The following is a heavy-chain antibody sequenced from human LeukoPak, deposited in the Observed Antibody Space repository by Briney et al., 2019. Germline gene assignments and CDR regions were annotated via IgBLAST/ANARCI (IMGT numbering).Heavy chain of an antibody. CDR1: GGSISSYY. V-gene: IGHV4-4*09. Sequence: KPSETLSLTCTVSGGSISSYYWSWIRQPPGKGLEWIGSIYTSGSTNYNPSLKSRVTISVDTSKNQFSLKLSSVTAADTAVYYCARQKVVVVPAAIPSRYHYYYYYLDVWGKGTTVTVSS. D-gene: IGHD2-2*02. J-gene: IGHJ6*03. CDR2: IYTSGST. CDR3: ARQKVVVVPAAIPSRYHYYYYYLDV.